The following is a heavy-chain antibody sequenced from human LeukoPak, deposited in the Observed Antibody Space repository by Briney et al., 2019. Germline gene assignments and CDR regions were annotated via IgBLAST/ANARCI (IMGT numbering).Heavy chain of an antibody. J-gene: IGHJ6*02. CDR1: GFTFSSYA. Sequence: GGSLRLSCAASGFTFSSYAMHWVRQAPGKGLEWVAVISYDGSNKYYADSVKGRFTISRDNSKNTLYLQTNSLRAEDTAVYYCAREGGYSYGGGGDYYYYYGMDVWGQGTTVAVSS. V-gene: IGHV3-30*04. CDR2: ISYDGSNK. CDR3: AREGGYSYGGGGDYYYYYGMDV. D-gene: IGHD5-18*01.